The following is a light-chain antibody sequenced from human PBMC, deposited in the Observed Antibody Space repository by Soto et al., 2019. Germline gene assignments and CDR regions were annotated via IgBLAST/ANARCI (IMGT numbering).Light chain of an antibody. CDR3: TSFARGSTLV. Sequence: QSALTQPAAVSGSPGQSITISCTGTSSDVGTYNLVSWYQQYPGKAPKLMIYATSKRPSGVSNRLSGSKSGDTASLTISGLQAEDEADYYCTSFARGSTLVFGGGTKLTVL. J-gene: IGLJ3*02. V-gene: IGLV2-23*01. CDR1: SSDVGTYNL. CDR2: ATS.